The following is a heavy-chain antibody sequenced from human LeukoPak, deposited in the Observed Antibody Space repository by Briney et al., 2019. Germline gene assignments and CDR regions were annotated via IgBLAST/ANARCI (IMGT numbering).Heavy chain of an antibody. J-gene: IGHJ3*02. CDR1: GFTFSNYA. V-gene: IGHV3-7*04. CDR2: IKQDGSEK. CDR3: ARGGYSYGFDAFDI. Sequence: GGSLRLSCTASGFTFSNYAMSWVRQAPGKGLEWVANIKQDGSEKYYVDSVKGRFTISRDNAKNSLYLQMNSLRAEDTAVYYCARGGYSYGFDAFDIWGQGTMVTVSS. D-gene: IGHD5-18*01.